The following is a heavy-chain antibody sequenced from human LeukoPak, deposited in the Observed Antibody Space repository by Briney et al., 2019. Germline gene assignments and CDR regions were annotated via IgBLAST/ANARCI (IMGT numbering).Heavy chain of an antibody. CDR2: INRNSDGT. CDR3: ARGETWWEQRRYFDF. CDR1: GSTFTGNN. V-gene: IGHV1-2*02. D-gene: IGHD1-26*01. Sequence: SVKLSCNSSGSTFTGNNTHWVRQGPGQGLEWMGWINRNSDGTDYGQKFQGRVNKTSDASINTAYMELSRLTSDDKAIYYCARGETWWEQRRYFDFWGQGTLATVSS. J-gene: IGHJ4*02.